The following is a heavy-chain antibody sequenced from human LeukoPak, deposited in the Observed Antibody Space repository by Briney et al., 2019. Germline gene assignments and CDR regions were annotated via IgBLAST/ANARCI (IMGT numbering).Heavy chain of an antibody. J-gene: IGHJ4*02. D-gene: IGHD4-17*01. CDR1: GFTFNNYG. V-gene: IGHV3-23*01. CDR2: ISGSGGST. Sequence: GGSLRLSCAASGFTFNNYGMNWVRQAPGKGLEWVSGISGSGGSTYYADSVKGRFTISRDNSKNTLYLQMNSLRAEDTAVYYCARDKYGAYFDYWGQGTLVTVSS. CDR3: ARDKYGAYFDY.